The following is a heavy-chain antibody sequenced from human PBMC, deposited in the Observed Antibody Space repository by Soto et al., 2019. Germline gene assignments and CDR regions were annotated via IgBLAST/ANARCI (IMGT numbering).Heavy chain of an antibody. D-gene: IGHD3-22*01. Sequence: PSETLSLTCTVSGGSISSYYWSWIRQPPGKGLEWIGYIYYSGSTNYNPSLKSRVTISVDTSKNQFSLKLSSVTAADTAVYYCARDLYYYDSSGHYHPVWYFDYWGQETLVTVSS. V-gene: IGHV4-59*01. CDR2: IYYSGST. CDR1: GGSISSYY. CDR3: ARDLYYYDSSGHYHPVWYFDY. J-gene: IGHJ4*02.